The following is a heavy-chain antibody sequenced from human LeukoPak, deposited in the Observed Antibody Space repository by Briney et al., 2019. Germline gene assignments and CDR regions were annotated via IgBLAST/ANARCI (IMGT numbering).Heavy chain of an antibody. CDR1: GFTFNNYG. J-gene: IGHJ6*04. Sequence: GGALRLSCAASGFTFNNYGMHWVRQAPGKGLEWVAFIRYDGNNKYYADSVKGRFTVSRDNSKNTMYLQMNSLRAEDTAVYYCAKGPDYYGSGSYLWYMDVWGKGTTVIISS. CDR3: AKGPDYYGSGSYLWYMDV. V-gene: IGHV3-30*02. CDR2: IRYDGNNK. D-gene: IGHD3-10*01.